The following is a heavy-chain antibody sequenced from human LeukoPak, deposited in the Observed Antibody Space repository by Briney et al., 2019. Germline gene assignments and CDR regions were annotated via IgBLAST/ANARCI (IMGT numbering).Heavy chain of an antibody. CDR3: AREDASSWDY. J-gene: IGHJ4*02. CDR2: ISSSGSYI. CDR1: GFTFSDYT. V-gene: IGHV3-21*01. Sequence: GSLKLSCAASGFTFSDYTMSWVRQAPGKGLEWVSSISSSGSYIYYADSLKGRFTISRDNAKNSLYLQMNSLRAEDTAVYYCAREDASSWDYWGQGILVTVSS. D-gene: IGHD6-13*01.